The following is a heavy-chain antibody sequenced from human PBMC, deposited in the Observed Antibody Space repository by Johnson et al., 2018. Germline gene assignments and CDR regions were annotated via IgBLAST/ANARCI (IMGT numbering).Heavy chain of an antibody. CDR1: GFTFSSYW. Sequence: VQLVQSGGGLVQPGGSXRLSCAASGFTFSSYWMSWVRQAPGKGLEWVANIKQDGSEKFYVDSVKGRFTISRDNAKNSLFLQMHRLRAEDTAVYYCARTLDDAFAFWGQGTMVTVSS. J-gene: IGHJ3*01. CDR3: ARTLDDAFAF. D-gene: IGHD1-1*01. CDR2: IKQDGSEK. V-gene: IGHV3-7*01.